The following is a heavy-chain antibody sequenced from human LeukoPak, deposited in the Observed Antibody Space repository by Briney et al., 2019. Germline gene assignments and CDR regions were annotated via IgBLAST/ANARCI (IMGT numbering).Heavy chain of an antibody. CDR1: GFIFDSYA. J-gene: IGHJ4*02. CDR3: AKDPSLDCSSTSCYVDY. D-gene: IGHD2-2*01. V-gene: IGHV3-30*18. Sequence: GGSLRLSCAASGFIFDSYAMSWVRQAPGKGLEWVALISYDGSNKDYADSVKGRFTISRDNSKNTLYLQMNSLRAEDTAVYYCAKDPSLDCSSTSCYVDYWGQGTLVTVSS. CDR2: ISYDGSNK.